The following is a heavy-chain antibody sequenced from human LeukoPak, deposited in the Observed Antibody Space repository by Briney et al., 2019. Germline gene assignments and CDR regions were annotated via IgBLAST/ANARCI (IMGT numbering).Heavy chain of an antibody. V-gene: IGHV1-24*01. CDR2: FDPGDGET. CDR1: GYTLTELS. CDR3: ATRRRDGYSSSWYYFDY. Sequence: ASVKVSCKVSGYTLTELSMHWVRQAPGKGLEWMGGFDPGDGETIYAQKFQGRVTMTEDTSTDTAYMELSSLRSEDTAVYYCATRRRDGYSSSWYYFDYWGQGTLVTVSS. D-gene: IGHD6-13*01. J-gene: IGHJ4*02.